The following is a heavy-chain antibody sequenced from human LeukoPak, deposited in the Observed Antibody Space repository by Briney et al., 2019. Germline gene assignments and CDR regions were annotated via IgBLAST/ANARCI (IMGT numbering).Heavy chain of an antibody. Sequence: GASVKVSCKASGYTFSSYYVHWVRQAPGQGLEWMGMIIPSDGFTSYAQKFQGRVTMTRDTSISTAYMELSRLRSDDTAVYYCARAERYDYVWGSYRYLQDYWGQGTLVTVSS. CDR2: IIPSDGFT. CDR3: ARAERYDYVWGSYRYLQDY. D-gene: IGHD3-16*02. V-gene: IGHV1-2*02. CDR1: GYTFSSYY. J-gene: IGHJ4*02.